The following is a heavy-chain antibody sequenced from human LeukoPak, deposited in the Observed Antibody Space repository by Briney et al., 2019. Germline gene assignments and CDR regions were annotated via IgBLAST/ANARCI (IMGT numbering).Heavy chain of an antibody. CDR3: AKDTAHYYDSSGYYPDY. J-gene: IGHJ4*02. V-gene: IGHV3-30*18. CDR1: GFTFSSYG. CDR2: ISYDGSNK. Sequence: PGRSLRLSCVASGFTFSSYGMHWVRQAPGKGLEWVAVISYDGSNKYYADSVKGRFTISRDNSKNTLYLQMNSLRAEDTAVYYCAKDTAHYYDSSGYYPDYWGQGTLVTVSS. D-gene: IGHD3-22*01.